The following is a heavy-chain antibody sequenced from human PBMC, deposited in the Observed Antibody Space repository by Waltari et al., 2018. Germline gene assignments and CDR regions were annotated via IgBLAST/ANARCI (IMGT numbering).Heavy chain of an antibody. CDR1: GFTFSSYG. CDR3: ARDGGGVIEAGYYFDY. J-gene: IGHJ4*02. CDR2: IWYDGSNK. V-gene: IGHV3-33*01. D-gene: IGHD3-16*02. Sequence: QVQLVESGGGVVQPGRSLRLSCAASGFTFSSYGMHWVRQAPGKGLEWVAGIWYDGSNKYYADSVKGRFTISRDNSKNTLYLQMNSLRAEDTAVYYCARDGGGVIEAGYYFDYWGQGTLVTVSS.